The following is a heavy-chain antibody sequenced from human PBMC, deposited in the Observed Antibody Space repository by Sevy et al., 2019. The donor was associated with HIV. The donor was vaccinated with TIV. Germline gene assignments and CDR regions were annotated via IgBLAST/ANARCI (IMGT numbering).Heavy chain of an antibody. CDR2: ISSSSSNI. V-gene: IGHV3-21*01. J-gene: IGHJ6*02. Sequence: GGSLRLSCVGSGITFSYYSMNWVRQAPGKGLEWVSSISSSSSNIYYADSRKGRFTISRDNAKKSLYLEMNSLRAEDTAVYYCARDRDGSGSSGGYGMDVWGQGTTVTVSS. CDR1: GITFSYYS. CDR3: ARDRDGSGSSGGYGMDV. D-gene: IGHD3-10*01.